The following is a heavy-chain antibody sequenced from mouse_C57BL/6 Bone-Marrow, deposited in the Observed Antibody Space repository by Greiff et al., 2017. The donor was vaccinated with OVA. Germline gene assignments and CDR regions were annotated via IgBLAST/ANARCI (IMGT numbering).Heavy chain of an antibody. CDR2: IWWDDDQ. J-gene: IGHJ3*01. Sequence: QVTLKESGPGILQPSQTLSLTCSFSGFSLSTFGMGVGWIRQPSGKGLEWLAHIWWDDDQYFNPALESRLTITKDTTKNQVLLKIANVDTADTATYYCARPYDGYYIRFAYWGQGTLVTVSA. CDR1: GFSLSTFGMG. CDR3: ARPYDGYYIRFAY. V-gene: IGHV8-8*01. D-gene: IGHD2-3*01.